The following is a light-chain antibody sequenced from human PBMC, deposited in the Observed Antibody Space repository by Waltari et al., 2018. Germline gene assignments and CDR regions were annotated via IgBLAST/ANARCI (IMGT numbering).Light chain of an antibody. Sequence: DIVMTQSPDSLAVSLGERATINCRSSQSVLYSSNNKNFLAWYQQKPGQPPKLLIYWASARASGVPDRFSGSGSGTDFTLTISSRQAEDVAVYYCQQYYSNPPTFGQGTKLEI. CDR3: QQYYSNPPT. CDR2: WAS. J-gene: IGKJ2*01. V-gene: IGKV4-1*01. CDR1: QSVLYSSNNKNF.